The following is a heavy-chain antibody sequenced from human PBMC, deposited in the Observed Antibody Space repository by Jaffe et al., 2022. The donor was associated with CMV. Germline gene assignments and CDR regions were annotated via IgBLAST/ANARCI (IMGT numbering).Heavy chain of an antibody. CDR2: IKQDGSEK. Sequence: EVQLVESGGGLVQPGGSLRLSCAASGFTFSSYWMSWVRQAPGKGLEWVANIKQDGSEKYYVDSVKGRFTISRDNAKNSLYLQMNSLRAEDTAVYYCARIGYCSSTSCLYYYYYGMDVWGQGTTVTVSS. CDR1: GFTFSSYW. J-gene: IGHJ6*02. CDR3: ARIGYCSSTSCLYYYYYGMDV. V-gene: IGHV3-7*01. D-gene: IGHD2-2*01.